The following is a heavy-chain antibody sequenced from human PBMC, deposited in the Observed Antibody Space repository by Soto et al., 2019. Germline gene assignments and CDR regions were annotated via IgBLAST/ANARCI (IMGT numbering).Heavy chain of an antibody. CDR3: AKGSIKFRGVIEN. V-gene: IGHV3-30*18. D-gene: IGHD3-16*02. CDR1: GFTFSSYG. CDR2: ISYDGSNK. J-gene: IGHJ4*02. Sequence: PGGFLRLSCAASGFTFSSYGMHWVRQAPGKGLEWVAVISYDGSNKYYADSVKGRFTISRDNSKNTLYLQMNSLRAEDTAVYHSAKGSIKFRGVIENWGQGALVTVSS.